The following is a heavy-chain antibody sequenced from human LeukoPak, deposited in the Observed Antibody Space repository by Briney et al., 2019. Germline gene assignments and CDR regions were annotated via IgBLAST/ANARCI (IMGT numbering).Heavy chain of an antibody. CDR3: AKEEYSGSLLTLAY. Sequence: GSLRLSCAASGYPLTSYGMSWVRQAPGRGLEWVSAISGSDGSTYYTDSVKGRFTISRDNSKNTLYLQLNSLGAEDTAVYYCAKEEYSGSLLTLAYWGQGTLVTVSS. V-gene: IGHV3-23*01. J-gene: IGHJ4*02. D-gene: IGHD1-26*01. CDR1: GYPLTSYG. CDR2: ISGSDGST.